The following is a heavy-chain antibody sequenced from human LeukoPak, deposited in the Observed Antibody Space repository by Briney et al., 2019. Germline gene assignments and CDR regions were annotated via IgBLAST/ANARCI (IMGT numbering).Heavy chain of an antibody. V-gene: IGHV3-23*01. CDR3: ARDSPYYDTSGYYFVHDY. D-gene: IGHD3-22*01. CDR1: GFTFGTSA. CDR2: ISSSSGST. Sequence: GGSLRLSCAASGFTFGTSAMSWVRQAPGKGLEWVSSISSSSGSTYNADSVEGRSTMFRDNSKNTMYLQMNSLRPEDTAIYYCARDSPYYDTSGYYFVHDYWGQGTLVTVSS. J-gene: IGHJ4*02.